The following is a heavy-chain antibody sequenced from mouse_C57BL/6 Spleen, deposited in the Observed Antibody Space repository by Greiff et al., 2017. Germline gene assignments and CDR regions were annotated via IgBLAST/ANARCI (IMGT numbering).Heavy chain of an antibody. CDR1: GYAFSSSW. D-gene: IGHD2-2*01. Sequence: QVQLQQSGPELVKPGASVKISCKASGYAFSSSWMNWVKQRPGKGLEWIGRIYPGDGDTNYNGKFKGKATLTADKSSSTAYMQLSSLTSEDSAVYCCARRVIHLSAMDYWGQGASVTVSS. J-gene: IGHJ4*01. CDR2: IYPGDGDT. V-gene: IGHV1-82*01. CDR3: ARRVIHLSAMDY.